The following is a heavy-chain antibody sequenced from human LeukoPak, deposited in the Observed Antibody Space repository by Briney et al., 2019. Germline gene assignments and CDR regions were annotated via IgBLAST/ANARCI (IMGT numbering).Heavy chain of an antibody. CDR2: IKQDGSEK. V-gene: IGHV3-7*01. Sequence: GGSLRLSCAASGFTFSSYAMHWVRQAPGKGLEWVANIKQDGSEKYFVDSVKGRFTISRDNAKNSLYLQMNSLRAEDTAVYYCARDNDWTRDYWGQGTLVTVSS. D-gene: IGHD3-9*01. J-gene: IGHJ4*02. CDR1: GFTFSSYA. CDR3: ARDNDWTRDY.